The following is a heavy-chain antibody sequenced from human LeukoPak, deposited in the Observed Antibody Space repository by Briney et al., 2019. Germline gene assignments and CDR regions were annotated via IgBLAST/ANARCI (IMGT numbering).Heavy chain of an antibody. CDR3: AREGYDFWSGYFRGLDY. CDR2: VKQDGSEK. CDR1: GFTFSRYW. J-gene: IGHJ4*02. D-gene: IGHD3-3*01. Sequence: GGSLRLSCEASGFTFSRYWMNWVRQAPGKGLEWVANVKQDGSEKYYVDSVKGRFTISRNNAKNSLSLQMSSLRADDTAVYYCAREGYDFWSGYFRGLDYWGQGILVTVSS. V-gene: IGHV3-7*01.